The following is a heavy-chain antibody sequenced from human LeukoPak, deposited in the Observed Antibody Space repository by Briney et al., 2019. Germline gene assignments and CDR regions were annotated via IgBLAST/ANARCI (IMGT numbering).Heavy chain of an antibody. CDR2: ISSNGGST. CDR1: GFTFGSYA. V-gene: IGHV3-64D*06. Sequence: GPLRLSCSASGFTFGSYAMHWVRQAPGKGLEYVSAISSNGGSTYYADSVKGRFTISRDNSKNTLYLQMSSLRAEDTAVYYCVKDRGDYYYGMDVWGQGTTVTVSS. J-gene: IGHJ6*02. CDR3: VKDRGDYYYGMDV.